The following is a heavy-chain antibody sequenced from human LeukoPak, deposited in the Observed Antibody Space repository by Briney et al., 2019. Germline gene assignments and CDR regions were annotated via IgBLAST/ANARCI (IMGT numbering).Heavy chain of an antibody. V-gene: IGHV3-30*03. J-gene: IGHJ4*02. CDR2: ISYDGSNK. Sequence: GGSLRLSCAASGFTFSSYGMHWVRQAPGKGLEWVAVISYDGSNKYYADSVKGRFTISRDNSKNTLYLQMNSLRAEDTAVYYCAREGDDIVVVPAAMPCYFDYWGQGTLVTVSS. CDR3: AREGDDIVVVPAAMPCYFDY. D-gene: IGHD2-2*01. CDR1: GFTFSSYG.